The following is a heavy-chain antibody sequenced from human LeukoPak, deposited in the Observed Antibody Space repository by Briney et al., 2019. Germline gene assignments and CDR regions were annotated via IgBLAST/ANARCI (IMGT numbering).Heavy chain of an antibody. V-gene: IGHV1-18*01. CDR3: ARVPQPPITMVRGFCDY. CDR2: ISAYNGNT. Sequence: GASVKVSCKASGYTFTRYGMSWVRQAPGQRLEWLGWISAYNGNTNYAQKLQGRVTMTTDTSTSTAYMELRSLRSDDTAVYYCARVPQPPITMVRGFCDYWGQGTLVTVSS. CDR1: GYTFTRYG. D-gene: IGHD3-10*01. J-gene: IGHJ4*02.